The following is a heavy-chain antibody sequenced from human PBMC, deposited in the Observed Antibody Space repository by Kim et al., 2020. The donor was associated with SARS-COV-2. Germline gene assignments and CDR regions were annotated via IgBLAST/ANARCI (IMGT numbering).Heavy chain of an antibody. J-gene: IGHJ4*02. D-gene: IGHD2-21*02. Sequence: SETLSLTCAVYGGSFSGYYWSWIRQPPGKGLEWIGEINHSGSTNYNPSLKSRVTISVDTSKNQFSLKLSSVTAADTAVYYCARGGDIVVVTAFRRVGTFDYWGQGTLVTVSS. V-gene: IGHV4-34*01. CDR2: INHSGST. CDR1: GGSFSGYY. CDR3: ARGGDIVVVTAFRRVGTFDY.